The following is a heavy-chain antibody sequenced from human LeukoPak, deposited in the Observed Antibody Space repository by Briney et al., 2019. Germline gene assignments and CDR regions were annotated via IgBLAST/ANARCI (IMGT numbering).Heavy chain of an antibody. Sequence: GGSLRLSCAVSGFIFSSYYMNWVRQAPGKGLEWVSVIYSGGYSGGGPFSADYVKGRFTTYSDSSQNTLFLQMKSLRAEDTGVYYCARDVYGDGYNYFDYWGLGILVSVSS. D-gene: IGHD5-24*01. V-gene: IGHV3-66*01. CDR1: GFIFSSYY. J-gene: IGHJ4*02. CDR3: ARDVYGDGYNYFDY. CDR2: IYSGGYSGGGP.